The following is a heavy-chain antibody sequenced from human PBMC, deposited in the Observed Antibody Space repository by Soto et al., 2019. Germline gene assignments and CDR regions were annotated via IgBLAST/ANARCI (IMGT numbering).Heavy chain of an antibody. D-gene: IGHD3-3*01. CDR2: MNPNSGNT. J-gene: IGHJ4*02. V-gene: IGHV1-8*01. Sequence: ASVKVSFKASGYTFTSYDINWARQATGQGLEWMGWMNPNSGNTGYAQKFQGRVTMTRNTSISTAYMELSSLRSEDTAVYYCARGGGFWSGYYGSGYWGRGTLVTVSS. CDR1: GYTFTSYD. CDR3: ARGGGFWSGYYGSGY.